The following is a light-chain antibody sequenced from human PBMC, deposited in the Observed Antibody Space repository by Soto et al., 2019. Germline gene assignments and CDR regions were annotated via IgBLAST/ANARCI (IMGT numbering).Light chain of an antibody. J-gene: IGKJ1*01. CDR3: QPYNNWWT. V-gene: IGKV3D-15*01. Sequence: EVVMTQSPATLSLSPGERATLSCRASQSVSSSLAWYQQKPGQSPRLLIYGASTRAAGIPDRFSGSGSETEFTLMTSRVQAEDFAINFCQPYNNWWTFGQGTMVEIK. CDR2: GAS. CDR1: QSVSSS.